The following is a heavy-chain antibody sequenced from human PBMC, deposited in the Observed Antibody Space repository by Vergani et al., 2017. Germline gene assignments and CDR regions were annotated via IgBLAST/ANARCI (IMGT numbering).Heavy chain of an antibody. CDR1: GGSISSYD. CDR2: IYYSGST. CDR3: ARDIGYCSSTSCPLAYYYGMDV. Sequence: QVQLQESGPGLVKPSETLSLTCTVSGGSISSYDWSWIRQPPGKGLEWIGYIYYSGSTNYNPSLKSRVTISVDTSKNQFSLKLSSVTAADTAVYYCARDIGYCSSTSCPLAYYYGMDVWGQGTTVTVSS. V-gene: IGHV4-59*01. D-gene: IGHD2-2*03. J-gene: IGHJ6*02.